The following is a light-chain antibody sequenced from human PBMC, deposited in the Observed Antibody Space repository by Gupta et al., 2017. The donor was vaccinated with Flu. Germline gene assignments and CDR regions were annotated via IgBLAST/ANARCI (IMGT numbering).Light chain of an antibody. CDR1: SSNIVANY. CDR3: GTWDNSLDFSRV. Sequence: QSVLTQPPSVHAAPGQKVTIYCSGSSSNIVANYVSWYQQLPGTAPKLLIYDNYKRSSGIPDLCSGSKSGTSATLDITGLQTGDEADYYCGTWDNSLDFSRVFGGGTKLIVL. V-gene: IGLV1-51*01. CDR2: DNY. J-gene: IGLJ3*02.